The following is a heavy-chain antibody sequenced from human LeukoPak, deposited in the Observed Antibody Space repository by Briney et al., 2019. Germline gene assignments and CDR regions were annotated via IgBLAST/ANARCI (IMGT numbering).Heavy chain of an antibody. D-gene: IGHD5-12*01. CDR1: GYTFTSYD. CDR2: MNPNSGNT. CDR3: AIRTHVDIVATLGERVKKGLDY. V-gene: IGHV1-8*01. J-gene: IGHJ4*02. Sequence: ASVKVSCKASGYTFTSYDINWLRQATGQGLEWMGWMNPNSGNTGYAQKFQGRVTMTRNTSMSTAYMELSGLRSEDTAVYYCAIRTHVDIVATLGERVKKGLDYWGQGTPVTVSS.